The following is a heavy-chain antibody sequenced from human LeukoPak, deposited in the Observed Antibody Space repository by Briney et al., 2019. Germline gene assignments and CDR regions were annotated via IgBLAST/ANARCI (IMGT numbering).Heavy chain of an antibody. J-gene: IGHJ4*02. CDR2: IKSKTDGGTT. V-gene: IGHV3-15*01. CDR1: GFTFSNAC. CDR3: TTVRKYYYDSSGSPYYFDY. D-gene: IGHD3-22*01. Sequence: GGSLRLSCAASGFTFSNACMSWVRQAPGKGLEWVGRIKSKTDGGTTDYAAPVKGRFTISRDDSKNTLYLQMNSLKTEDTAVYYCTTVRKYYYDSSGSPYYFDYWGQGTLVTVSS.